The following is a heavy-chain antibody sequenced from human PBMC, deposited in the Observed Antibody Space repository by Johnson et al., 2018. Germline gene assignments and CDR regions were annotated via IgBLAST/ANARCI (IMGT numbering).Heavy chain of an antibody. Sequence: EVQLQESGGGLVQPGGSXRLSCAASGFTFSSYAMHWVRQAPGKGLEWVSYISSSSSTIYYADSVKGRFTISRDNAKNSLYLQMNSLRDEDTAVYYCARDVGSGWPDVYFQHWGQGTLVTVSS. CDR2: ISSSSSTI. D-gene: IGHD6-19*01. CDR3: ARDVGSGWPDVYFQH. J-gene: IGHJ1*01. CDR1: GFTFSSYA. V-gene: IGHV3-48*02.